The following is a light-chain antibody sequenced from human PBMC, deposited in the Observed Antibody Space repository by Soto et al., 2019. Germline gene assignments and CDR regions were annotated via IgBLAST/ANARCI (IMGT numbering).Light chain of an antibody. CDR2: DAS. J-gene: IGKJ5*01. V-gene: IGKV3D-20*02. CDR1: QSVSSSY. Sequence: DIVLTQSPGTLSLSPAERATLSCRASQSVSSSYLAWYQQKPGQAPRLLIYDASNRATGIPARFSGSGSGTNFSLTISSREPEDFAVYYCQQRSNWPPITFGQGTRLEIK. CDR3: QQRSNWPPIT.